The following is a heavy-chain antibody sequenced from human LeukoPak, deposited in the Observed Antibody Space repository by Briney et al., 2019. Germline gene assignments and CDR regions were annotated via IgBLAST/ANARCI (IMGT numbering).Heavy chain of an antibody. CDR1: GYSSTSYW. Sequence: GESLKISCKASGYSSTSYWIGWVRQMPGKGLEWMGIIYHGDSDTRYSPSFQGQITISADESISTAYLQWSSLKASDTAMYYCARGPYYDSSGYPERWFDPWGEGTLVTVSS. V-gene: IGHV5-51*01. CDR3: ARGPYYDSSGYPERWFDP. D-gene: IGHD3-22*01. CDR2: IYHGDSDT. J-gene: IGHJ5*02.